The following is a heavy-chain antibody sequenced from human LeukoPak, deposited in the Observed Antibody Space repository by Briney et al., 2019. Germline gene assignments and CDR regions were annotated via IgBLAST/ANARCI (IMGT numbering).Heavy chain of an antibody. Sequence: PGGSLRLSCAVPGFTVSTNYMSWVRQAPGKGLEWVSVIYSGGATHYADSVKGRFTISRDNSKNTLYLQMNSLRAEDTAIYYCARGHSSGSPDPFDYWGQGTLVTVSS. CDR1: GFTVSTNY. CDR3: ARGHSSGSPDPFDY. V-gene: IGHV3-53*01. CDR2: IYSGGAT. J-gene: IGHJ4*02. D-gene: IGHD3-22*01.